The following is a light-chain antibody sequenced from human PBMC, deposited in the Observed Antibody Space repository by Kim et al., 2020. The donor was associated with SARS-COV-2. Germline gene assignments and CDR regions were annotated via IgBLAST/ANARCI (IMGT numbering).Light chain of an antibody. CDR3: QQYDNSPGT. CDR1: QSLSSTY. J-gene: IGKJ2*01. CDR2: GAS. V-gene: IGKV3-20*01. Sequence: SPGERATVSCRASQSLSSTYLAWYQQKPGQAPRLLIYGASSRATGIPDRFSGSGSGTDFTLIINRLEPEHFAVYYCQQYDNSPGTFGQRA.